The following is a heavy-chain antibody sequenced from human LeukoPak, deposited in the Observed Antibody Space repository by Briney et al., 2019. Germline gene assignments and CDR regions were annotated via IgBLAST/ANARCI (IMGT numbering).Heavy chain of an antibody. Sequence: SVKVSCKASGGTFSSYTISWVRQAPGQGLEWMGGIIPIFGTANYAQKFQGRVTITADESTSTAYIELSSLRSEDTAVYYCARDSNIAAASLQTLVDWGQGTLVTVSS. D-gene: IGHD6-13*01. J-gene: IGHJ4*02. CDR3: ARDSNIAAASLQTLVD. CDR1: GGTFSSYT. CDR2: IIPIFGTA. V-gene: IGHV1-69*01.